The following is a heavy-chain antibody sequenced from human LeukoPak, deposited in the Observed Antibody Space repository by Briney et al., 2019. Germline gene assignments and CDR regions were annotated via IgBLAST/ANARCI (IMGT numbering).Heavy chain of an antibody. CDR1: GYTFTGYY. CDR3: ARSGYYGSGSYPHY. J-gene: IGHJ4*02. Sequence: ASVKVSCKASGYTFTGYYMHWVRQAPGQGLEWMGWINPNSGGTNYAQKFQGRVTMTRDTSISTAYMELSGLRSDDTAVYYCARSGYYGSGSYPHYWGQGTLVTVSS. CDR2: INPNSGGT. V-gene: IGHV1-2*02. D-gene: IGHD3-10*01.